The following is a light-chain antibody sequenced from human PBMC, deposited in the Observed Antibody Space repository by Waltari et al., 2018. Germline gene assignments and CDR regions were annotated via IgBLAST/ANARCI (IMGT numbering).Light chain of an antibody. CDR3: NTRDISGDHLV. Sequence: SSDMTQEPAVSVALGQTVRITCQGGGLRTFYATWDQQKPGQAPLLVIYDEDNRPSGIPDRFSGSRSGNTAFLTISGAQAEDEADYYCNTRDISGDHLVFGSGTKVTVL. V-gene: IGLV3-19*01. CDR1: GLRTFY. CDR2: DED. J-gene: IGLJ1*01.